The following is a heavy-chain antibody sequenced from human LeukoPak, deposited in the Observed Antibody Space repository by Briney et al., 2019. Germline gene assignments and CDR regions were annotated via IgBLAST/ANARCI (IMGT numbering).Heavy chain of an antibody. D-gene: IGHD3-10*01. V-gene: IGHV7-4-1*02. J-gene: IGHJ5*02. CDR2: INTNTGNP. Sequence: ASVKVSCKASGYTFTSCAMNWVRQAPGQGLEWMGWINTNTGNPTYAQGFTGRFVFSLDTSVSTAYLQISSLKAEDTAVYYCARDVTSMVRGVILNWFDPWGQGTLVTVSS. CDR1: GYTFTSCA. CDR3: ARDVTSMVRGVILNWFDP.